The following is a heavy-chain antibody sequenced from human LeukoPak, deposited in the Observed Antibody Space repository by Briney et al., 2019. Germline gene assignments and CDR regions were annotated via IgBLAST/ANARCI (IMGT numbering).Heavy chain of an antibody. D-gene: IGHD2-8*01. J-gene: IGHJ4*02. Sequence: ASVKVSCKASGYTFTNHHIHWVRQVPGQGLEWVAMINPIDGTTSHAQRVQGRITMTSDSSTSTVYMELSSLRSEDTALYYCVRGMGGYWGQGTPVTVST. CDR2: INPIDGTT. CDR1: GYTFTNHH. CDR3: VRGMGGY. V-gene: IGHV1-46*01.